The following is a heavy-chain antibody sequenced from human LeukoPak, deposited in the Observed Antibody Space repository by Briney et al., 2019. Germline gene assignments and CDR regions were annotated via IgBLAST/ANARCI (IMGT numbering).Heavy chain of an antibody. V-gene: IGHV3-48*04. D-gene: IGHD6-13*01. J-gene: IGHJ6*02. CDR1: GFTFSSYS. Sequence: GGSLRLSCAASGFTFSSYSMNWVRQAPGKGLEWVSYISSSSSTIYYADSVRGRFTISRDNAKNSLYLQMNSLRAEDTAVYYCARGYSSSWYGRGYYGMDVWGQGTTVTVSS. CDR3: ARGYSSSWYGRGYYGMDV. CDR2: ISSSSSTI.